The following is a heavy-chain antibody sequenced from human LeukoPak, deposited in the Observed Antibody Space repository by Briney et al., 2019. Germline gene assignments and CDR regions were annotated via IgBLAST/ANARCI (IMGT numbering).Heavy chain of an antibody. CDR1: GGSFSGYY. CDR3: ARGHGSSWYITLGSTFDY. D-gene: IGHD6-13*01. V-gene: IGHV4-34*01. J-gene: IGHJ4*02. Sequence: KASETLSLTCAVYGGSFSGYYWSWIRQPPGKGLEWIGEINHSGSTNYNPSLKSRVTISVDTSKNQFSLKLSSVTAADTAVYYCARGHGSSWYITLGSTFDYWGQGTLVTVSS. CDR2: INHSGST.